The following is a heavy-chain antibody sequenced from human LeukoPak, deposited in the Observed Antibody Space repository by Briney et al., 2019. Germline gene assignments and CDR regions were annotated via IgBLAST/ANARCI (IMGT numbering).Heavy chain of an antibody. V-gene: IGHV1-46*01. D-gene: IGHD3-10*01. CDR3: AKDLGGSGSYPTYYFDN. CDR1: GYTFTSYY. CDR2: FNPSGGST. J-gene: IGHJ4*02. Sequence: ASVKVSCKASGYTFTSYYMHWVRQAPGQGLEWMGIFNPSGGSTSYAQKFQGRVTMTRDTSTSTVYMELNSLRAEDTAVYYCAKDLGGSGSYPTYYFDNWGQGTLVTVSS.